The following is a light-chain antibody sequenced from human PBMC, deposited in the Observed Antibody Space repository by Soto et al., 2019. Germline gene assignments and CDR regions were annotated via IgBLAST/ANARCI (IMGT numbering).Light chain of an antibody. CDR1: HDISTF. V-gene: IGKV1-9*01. Sequence: DIQLTQSPSLLSASIGDRVTITCRASHDISTFLAWYQQKPGKAPKLLIYEASTLQSGVPSRFSGSGSGTEFPLTNSGLLPEDLAAYHCQQLYTLPFTFGQGTRL. J-gene: IGKJ5*01. CDR3: QQLYTLPFT. CDR2: EAS.